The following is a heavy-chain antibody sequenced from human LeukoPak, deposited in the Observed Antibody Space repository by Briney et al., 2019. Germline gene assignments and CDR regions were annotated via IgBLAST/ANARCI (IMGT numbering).Heavy chain of an antibody. CDR2: IIPIFGTA. CDR1: GGTFSSYA. CDR3: ARVWELSRIAAAGPFDP. D-gene: IGHD6-13*01. J-gene: IGHJ5*02. V-gene: IGHV1-69*13. Sequence: ASVKVSCKASGGTFSSYAISWVRQAPGQGLEWMGGIIPIFGTANYAQKFQGRVTITADESTSTAYMELSSLRSEDTAVYYCARVWELSRIAAAGPFDPWGQGTLVTVSS.